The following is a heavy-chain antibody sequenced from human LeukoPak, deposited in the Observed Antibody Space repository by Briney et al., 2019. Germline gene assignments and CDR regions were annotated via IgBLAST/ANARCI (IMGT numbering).Heavy chain of an antibody. CDR2: IIPIFGTA. J-gene: IGHJ4*02. D-gene: IGHD3-16*01. CDR1: GGTFNSYA. CDR3: ARGGVEGRYFDY. V-gene: IGHV1-69*13. Sequence: ASVKVSCKASGGTFNSYAITWVRQAPGQGLEWMGGIIPIFGTANYAQKFQGRVTITADESTSTAYMELSSLRSEDTAVYYCARGGVEGRYFDYWGQGTLVTVSS.